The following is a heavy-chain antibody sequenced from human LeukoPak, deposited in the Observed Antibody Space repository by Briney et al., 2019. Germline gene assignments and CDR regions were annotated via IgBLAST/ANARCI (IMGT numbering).Heavy chain of an antibody. CDR2: IWHDGSAE. Sequence: QPGGSLRLSCAASGFIFRNYGMYRVRQAPGKGLEWVAVIWHDGSAEFYADSVKGRFSISRDDSKNTVYLQMNSLRVEDTALYYCARDSRGGWSGYFDLWGQGIEVTVSS. CDR3: ARDSRGGWSGYFDL. CDR1: GFIFRNYG. D-gene: IGHD6-19*01. J-gene: IGHJ4*02. V-gene: IGHV3-33*07.